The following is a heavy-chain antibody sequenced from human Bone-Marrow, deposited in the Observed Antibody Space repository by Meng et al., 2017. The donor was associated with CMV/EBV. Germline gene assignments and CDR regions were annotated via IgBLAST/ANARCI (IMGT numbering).Heavy chain of an antibody. J-gene: IGHJ4*02. D-gene: IGHD2-15*01. Sequence: GESLKISCVASGFTFSTYAMTWVRQAPGKGLEWVSILTGDGSDTYYADSVKGRFTISRDNSRSTLFLHMDSLRAEDTAIYYCAKDGPGWYSDSWVPGTLVTVSS. V-gene: IGHV3-23*03. CDR3: AKDGPGWYSDS. CDR1: GFTFSTYA. CDR2: LTGDGSDT.